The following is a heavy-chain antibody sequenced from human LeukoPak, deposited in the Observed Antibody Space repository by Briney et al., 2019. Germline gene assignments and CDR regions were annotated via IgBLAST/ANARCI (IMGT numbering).Heavy chain of an antibody. V-gene: IGHV4-59*01. CDR2: IYYSGTT. J-gene: IGHJ3*02. D-gene: IGHD4/OR15-4a*01. CDR3: ARGARAPDI. Sequence: PSVTLCLTCTASGASISSYYWNWVRQPPGKGLEWLGYIYYSGTTNYNPTLKSRVPISVDTSKNQFFLRLSSVTAADTAVYYCARGARAPDIWGQGTMVTVSS. CDR1: GASISSYY.